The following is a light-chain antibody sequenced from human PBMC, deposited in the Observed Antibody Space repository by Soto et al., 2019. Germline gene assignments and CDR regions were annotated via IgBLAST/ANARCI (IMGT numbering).Light chain of an antibody. Sequence: DVQMTQSPSSLSASVGDRVTIACRASQSSSTYLNWYQQKPGKAPKLLIYATSSLQSGVPSRFRGSGSETDFTLTISSLQPEDFATYYCQQTYSTPLTFGGGTKVDIK. CDR1: QSSSTY. CDR2: ATS. CDR3: QQTYSTPLT. V-gene: IGKV1-39*01. J-gene: IGKJ4*01.